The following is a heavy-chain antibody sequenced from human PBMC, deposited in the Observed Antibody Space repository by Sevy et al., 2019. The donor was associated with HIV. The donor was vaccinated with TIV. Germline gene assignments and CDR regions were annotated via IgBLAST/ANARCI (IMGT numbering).Heavy chain of an antibody. J-gene: IGHJ4*02. CDR3: TRVRYNYGSYYFDY. CDR2: ISSGGSII. Sequence: GGSLRLSCAASEISFSDYYMSWIRQTPGKGLEWISYISSGGSIIYYADSVKGRFTISRVNAKNSLYLQMNSLRAEDTAVYYCTRVRYNYGSYYFDYWGQGTLVTVSS. CDR1: EISFSDYY. D-gene: IGHD1-1*01. V-gene: IGHV3-11*01.